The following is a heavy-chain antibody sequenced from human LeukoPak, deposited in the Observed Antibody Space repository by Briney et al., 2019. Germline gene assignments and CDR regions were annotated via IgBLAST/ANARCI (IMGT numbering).Heavy chain of an antibody. CDR1: GYTFTSYG. CDR2: ISAYNGNT. CDR3: ATTATSLWFGDGIGWFDP. V-gene: IGHV1-18*01. J-gene: IGHJ5*02. D-gene: IGHD3-10*01. Sequence: ASVKVSCKASGYTFTSYGISWVRQAPGQGLEWMGWISAYNGNTNYAQKLQGRVTMTTDTSTSTAYMELRSLRSDDTAVYYCATTATSLWFGDGIGWFDPWGQGTLVTVSS.